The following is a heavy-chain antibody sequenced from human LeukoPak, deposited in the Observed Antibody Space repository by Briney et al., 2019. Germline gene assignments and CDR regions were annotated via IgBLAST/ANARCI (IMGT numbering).Heavy chain of an antibody. CDR2: IHYSGST. V-gene: IGHV4-59*08. J-gene: IGHJ3*02. Sequence: ETLSLTCTVSGGSISGYYWSWIRQPPRKGLEWIGYIHYSGSTNYNPSLRSRVTISVDTSKNQFSLKLSSVTAADTAVYYCARLGFYDFWSGTSPMGGAFDIWGQGTMVTVSS. D-gene: IGHD3-3*01. CDR3: ARLGFYDFWSGTSPMGGAFDI. CDR1: GGSISGYY.